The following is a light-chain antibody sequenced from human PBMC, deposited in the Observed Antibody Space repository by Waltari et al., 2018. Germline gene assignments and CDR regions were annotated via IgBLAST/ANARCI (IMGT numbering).Light chain of an antibody. CDR1: QSVSSTY. V-gene: IGKV3-20*01. J-gene: IGKJ4*01. Sequence: EIVLTQSPATLSLSPGERATLSCRASQSVSSTYLALYQQKPGQAPRLIIYGASTRATGIPDRFSGSGSGTDFTLTISTLEPEDFGVFYCQHFGSSLLTFGGGTKVEIK. CDR3: QHFGSSLLT. CDR2: GAS.